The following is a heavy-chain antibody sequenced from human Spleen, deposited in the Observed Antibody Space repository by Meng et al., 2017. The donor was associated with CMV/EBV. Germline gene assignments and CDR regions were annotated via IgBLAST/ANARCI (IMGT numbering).Heavy chain of an antibody. CDR1: GYTFTAHY. Sequence: ASVKVSCKASGYTFTAHYFHWVRQAPGQGLEWMGWINPNSGGTNYAQKFQGRVTMTRDTSISTAYMELSRLRSDDTAVYYCARTEIFGVVIKDYYGMDVWGQGTTVTVSS. D-gene: IGHD3-3*01. V-gene: IGHV1-2*02. CDR3: ARTEIFGVVIKDYYGMDV. J-gene: IGHJ6*02. CDR2: INPNSGGT.